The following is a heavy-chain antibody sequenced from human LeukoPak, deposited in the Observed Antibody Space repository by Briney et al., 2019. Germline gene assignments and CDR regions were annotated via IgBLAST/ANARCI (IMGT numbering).Heavy chain of an antibody. D-gene: IGHD4-23*01. CDR2: ISYDGSNK. J-gene: IGHJ5*02. Sequence: GGSLRLSCAASGFTFSSYAMHWVRQAPGKGLEWVAVISYDGSNKYYADSVKGRFTLSRDNSKNTLYLQMNSLRAEDTAVYYCARDPVYGGNSAWGQGTLVTVSS. CDR1: GFTFSSYA. V-gene: IGHV3-30*04. CDR3: ARDPVYGGNSA.